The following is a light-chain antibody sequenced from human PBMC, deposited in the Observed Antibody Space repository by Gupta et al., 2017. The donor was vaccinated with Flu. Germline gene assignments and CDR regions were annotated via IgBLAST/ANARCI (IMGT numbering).Light chain of an antibody. V-gene: IGKV3-20*01. Sequence: EIVLTQSPGTLSLSPGERATLSCRASQSVSSNYLAWYQQKPGQTPRLLMYDASSRAAGISDRFSGSGSGTDFTLTISRLEPEDFAVYYCQQYGSSPPITFGGGTKVEIK. J-gene: IGKJ4*01. CDR3: QQYGSSPPIT. CDR1: QSVSSNY. CDR2: DAS.